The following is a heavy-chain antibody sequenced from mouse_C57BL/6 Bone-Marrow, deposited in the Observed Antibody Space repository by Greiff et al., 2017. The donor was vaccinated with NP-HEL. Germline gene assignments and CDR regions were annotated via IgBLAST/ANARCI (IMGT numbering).Heavy chain of an antibody. D-gene: IGHD1-1*01. V-gene: IGHV1-82*01. CDR1: GYAFSSSW. J-gene: IGHJ4*01. Sequence: QVQLQQSGPELVKPGASVKISCKASGYAFSSSWMNWVKQRPGKGLEWIGRIYPGDGDTNYNGKFKGKAKLTADKSSSTAYMQLSSLTSEDSAVYFCARKENYYGSSLYAMDYWGQGTSVTVSS. CDR2: IYPGDGDT. CDR3: ARKENYYGSSLYAMDY.